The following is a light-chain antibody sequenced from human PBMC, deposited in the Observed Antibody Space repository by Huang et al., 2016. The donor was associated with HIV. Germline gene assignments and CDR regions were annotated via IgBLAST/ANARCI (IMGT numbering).Light chain of an antibody. V-gene: IGKV3-15*01. Sequence: EIVMTQSPGTLSVSPGERATLSCRASQSVSSNLAGYQQKPGQAPGVLSYGASTRASGIPTRFSGSGSWTEFTLTISSLQSEDFAVYYCQQYNNWPRTFGQGTKVEIK. J-gene: IGKJ1*01. CDR1: QSVSSN. CDR3: QQYNNWPRT. CDR2: GAS.